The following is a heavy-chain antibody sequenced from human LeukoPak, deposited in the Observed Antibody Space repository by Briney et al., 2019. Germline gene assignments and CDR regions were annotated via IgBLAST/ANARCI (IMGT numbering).Heavy chain of an antibody. CDR1: GYTFTSYD. D-gene: IGHD6-19*01. V-gene: IGHV1-8*01. Sequence: ASVKVSCKASGYTFTSYDINWVRQATGQGLEWMGWMNPNSGNTGYAQKFQGRVTMTRNTSISTAYMELSSLRSEDTVVYYCARGRGYSSGWYWFDPWGQGTLVTVSS. CDR3: ARGRGYSSGWYWFDP. CDR2: MNPNSGNT. J-gene: IGHJ5*02.